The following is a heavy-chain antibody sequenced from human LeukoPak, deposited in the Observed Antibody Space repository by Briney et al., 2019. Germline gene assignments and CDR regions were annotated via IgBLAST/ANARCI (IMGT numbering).Heavy chain of an antibody. D-gene: IGHD6-19*01. J-gene: IGHJ4*02. CDR1: GLTLRTNE. V-gene: IGHV3-48*03. CDR2: ISSSSNNII. CDR3: ARVKSGQSSGWPHDS. Sequence: AGGSLRLSCAASGLTLRTNEMNWVRQAPGKGLEWISYISSSSNNIIHYADSVKGRFTISRDNAKNSLYLQMDSLRAEDTAVYYCARVKSGQSSGWPHDSWGQGTLVTVSS.